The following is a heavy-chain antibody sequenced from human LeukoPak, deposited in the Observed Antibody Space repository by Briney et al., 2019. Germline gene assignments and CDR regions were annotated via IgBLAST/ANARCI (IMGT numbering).Heavy chain of an antibody. CDR2: IKQDGSEK. Sequence: GGSLRLSCAASGFTFSSYPMSWVRQAPGKGLEWVANIKQDGSEKYYVDSVKGRFTISRDNAKNSLYLQMNSLRAEDTAVYYCARGIYGDYEYSDDAFDIWGQGTMVTVSS. D-gene: IGHD4-17*01. CDR3: ARGIYGDYEYSDDAFDI. CDR1: GFTFSSYP. J-gene: IGHJ3*02. V-gene: IGHV3-7*01.